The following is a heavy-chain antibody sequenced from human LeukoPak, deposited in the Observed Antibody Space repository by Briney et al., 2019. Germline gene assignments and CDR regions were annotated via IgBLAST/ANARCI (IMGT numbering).Heavy chain of an antibody. V-gene: IGHV3-7*03. Sequence: PGGSLRLSCAASGFTFSSYWMSWVRQAPGKGLEWVANIKQDGSEKYYVDSVKGRFTISRDNAKNSLYLQMNSLRAEDTAVYYCARDRVKGAAAGSNYWGQGTLVTVSS. CDR2: IKQDGSEK. CDR1: GFTFSSYW. J-gene: IGHJ4*02. CDR3: ARDRVKGAAAGSNY. D-gene: IGHD6-13*01.